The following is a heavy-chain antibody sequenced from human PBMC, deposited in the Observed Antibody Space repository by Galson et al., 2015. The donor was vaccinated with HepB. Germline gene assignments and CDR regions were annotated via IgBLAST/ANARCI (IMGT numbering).Heavy chain of an antibody. Sequence: SLRLSCAASGFTFSSYAMSWVRQAPGKGLEWVSAISGSGGSTYYADSVKGRFTISRDNSKNTLYLQMNSLRAEDTAVYYCAKERIKTYSSSPEYFQHWGQGTLVTVSS. CDR1: GFTFSSYA. J-gene: IGHJ1*01. D-gene: IGHD6-13*01. V-gene: IGHV3-23*01. CDR2: ISGSGGST. CDR3: AKERIKTYSSSPEYFQH.